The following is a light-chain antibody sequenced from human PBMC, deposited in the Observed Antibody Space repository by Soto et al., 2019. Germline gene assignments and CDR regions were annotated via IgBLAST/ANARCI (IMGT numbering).Light chain of an antibody. J-gene: IGLJ2*01. Sequence: QSALTQPASVSGSPGQSITISCNGTSSDVGGYNYVSWYQQHPGKAPKLMIYDVSNRPSGVSNRFSGSKSGNTASLTISGLQAEDEADYYCSSYTSSSPNVVFGGGTKLTVL. V-gene: IGLV2-14*01. CDR1: SSDVGGYNY. CDR3: SSYTSSSPNVV. CDR2: DVS.